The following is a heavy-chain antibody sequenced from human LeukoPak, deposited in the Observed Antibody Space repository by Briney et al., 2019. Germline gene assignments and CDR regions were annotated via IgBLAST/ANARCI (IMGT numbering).Heavy chain of an antibody. CDR2: IIPIFGTA. Sequence: SVKVSCKASGGTFSSYAISWVRQAPGQGLEWMGGIIPIFGTANYAQKFQGRVTITADESTSTAYMELSSLRSEDTAVYYCAGDGAWVAAGNEGHYWGQGTLVTVSS. J-gene: IGHJ4*02. CDR3: AGDGAWVAAGNEGHY. D-gene: IGHD6-13*01. CDR1: GGTFSSYA. V-gene: IGHV1-69*01.